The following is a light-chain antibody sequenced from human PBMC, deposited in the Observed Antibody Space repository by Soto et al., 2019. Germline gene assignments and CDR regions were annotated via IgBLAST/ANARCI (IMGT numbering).Light chain of an antibody. Sequence: EIVLTQSPGTLSLSPGERATLSCRASQSVSNSYVAWYQQKPGQAPRLLIYGASNRASGIPDRFSGSGSGADFTLTVSRLEPEDFAVYYCQQYGSSSMYSFGQGTRLEIK. J-gene: IGKJ2*03. V-gene: IGKV3-20*01. CDR1: QSVSNSY. CDR3: QQYGSSSMYS. CDR2: GAS.